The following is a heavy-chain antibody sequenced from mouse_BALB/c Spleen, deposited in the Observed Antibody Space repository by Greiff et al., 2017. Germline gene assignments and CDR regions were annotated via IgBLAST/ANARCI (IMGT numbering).Heavy chain of an antibody. CDR3: ARVIHYYYWYFDV. J-gene: IGHJ1*01. CDR2: ISDGGSYT. V-gene: IGHV5-4*02. Sequence: EVKLMESGGGLVKPGGSLKLSCAASGFTFSDYYMYWVRQTPEKRLEWVATISDGGSYTYYPDSVKGRFTISRDNAKNNLYLQMSSLKSEDTAMYYCARVIHYYYWYFDVWGAGTTVTVSS. CDR1: GFTFSDYY. D-gene: IGHD1-2*01.